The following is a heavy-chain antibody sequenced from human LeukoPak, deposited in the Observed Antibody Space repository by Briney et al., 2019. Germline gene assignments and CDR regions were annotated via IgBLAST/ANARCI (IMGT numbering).Heavy chain of an antibody. Sequence: GGSLRLSCAASGLTFSSYAMSWVRQAPGKGLEWVSTITGSGSNTYYADSVKGRFTISRDNSNNTLYLQMNSLRAEDTAVYYCAKDHQGTIFGVVTLGSYFDFWGQGTLVTVSS. V-gene: IGHV3-23*01. CDR1: GLTFSSYA. CDR2: ITGSGSNT. J-gene: IGHJ4*02. D-gene: IGHD3-3*01. CDR3: AKDHQGTIFGVVTLGSYFDF.